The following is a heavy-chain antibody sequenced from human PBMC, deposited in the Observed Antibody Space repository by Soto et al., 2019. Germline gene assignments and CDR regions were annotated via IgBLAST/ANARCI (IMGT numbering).Heavy chain of an antibody. CDR2: INPNSGGA. D-gene: IGHD6-6*01. CDR1: GYSFTGYN. J-gene: IGHJ1*01. Sequence: QVLLVQSGAEVKKPGASVKVSCKASGYSFTGYNMHWVRQAPGQGLEWMGWINPNSGGANYAQKFQDRVTMTWDPSITTAYMEVSRLTSDDTAVYYCASEGSRSSGYFQHWGQGTLVTVSS. CDR3: ASEGSRSSGYFQH. V-gene: IGHV1-2*02.